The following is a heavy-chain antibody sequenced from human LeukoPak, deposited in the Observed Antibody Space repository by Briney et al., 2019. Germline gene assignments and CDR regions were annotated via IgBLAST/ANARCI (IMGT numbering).Heavy chain of an antibody. Sequence: PSETLSLTCAVYGGSFSGYYWSWIRQPPGKGLEWIGEINHSGGTNYNPSLKSRVTISVDTSKNQFSLKLSSVTAADTAVYYCARDRRGYSYGYASPVFDYWGQGTLVTVSS. CDR1: GGSFSGYY. CDR3: ARDRRGYSYGYASPVFDY. V-gene: IGHV4-34*01. CDR2: INHSGGT. J-gene: IGHJ4*02. D-gene: IGHD5-18*01.